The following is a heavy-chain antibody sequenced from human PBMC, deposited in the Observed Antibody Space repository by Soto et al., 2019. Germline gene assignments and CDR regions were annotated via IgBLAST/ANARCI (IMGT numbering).Heavy chain of an antibody. V-gene: IGHV1-69*01. CDR2: IIPIFDTV. J-gene: IGHJ3*02. CDR1: GGTFSSHA. CDR3: AQADIVLMGGAFDI. Sequence: QVQLVQSGAEVKKPGSSVKLSCKASGGTFSSHAVSWVRQAPGQGFEWMGGIIPIFDTVNYTQKFQDRVQITADESTSIAHMELSGVRSEDTAIYYCAQADIVLMGGAFDIWGQGTMVTVSS. D-gene: IGHD2-15*01.